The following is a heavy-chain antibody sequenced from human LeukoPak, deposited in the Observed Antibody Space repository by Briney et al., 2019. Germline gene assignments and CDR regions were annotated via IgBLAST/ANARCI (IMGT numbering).Heavy chain of an antibody. Sequence: ATVKVSCKASGYTFTSYYMHWVRQAPGQGLHWMGIINTSGGSTSYAQKFQGRVTMTRDTSTSTVYMELSSLRSEDTDVYYCARESEEGYCSSTSCYLDYWGQGTLVTVSS. J-gene: IGHJ4*02. D-gene: IGHD2-2*01. V-gene: IGHV1-46*01. CDR1: GYTFTSYY. CDR2: INTSGGST. CDR3: ARESEEGYCSSTSCYLDY.